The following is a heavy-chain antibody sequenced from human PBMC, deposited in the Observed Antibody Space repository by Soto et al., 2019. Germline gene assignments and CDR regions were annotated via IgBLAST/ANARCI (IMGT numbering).Heavy chain of an antibody. CDR2: IYYSGST. Sequence: QVQLQESGPGLVKPSETLSLTCTVSGGSVNSGSYYWSWIRQPPGKGLEWIGYIYYSGSTNYNPSLQSRVTVSLDASKNQFSLKLSSVTAADTAVYYCARLSNYYDSSGYDYFDYWGQGTLVTVSS. J-gene: IGHJ4*02. V-gene: IGHV4-61*01. CDR3: ARLSNYYDSSGYDYFDY. CDR1: GGSVNSGSYY. D-gene: IGHD3-22*01.